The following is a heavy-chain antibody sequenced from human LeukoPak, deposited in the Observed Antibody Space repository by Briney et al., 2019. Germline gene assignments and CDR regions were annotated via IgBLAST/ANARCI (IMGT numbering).Heavy chain of an antibody. CDR2: IYHSGST. CDR3: ARYARDSSGWYYYYYYMDV. J-gene: IGHJ6*03. CDR1: GGSISSSNW. V-gene: IGHV4-4*02. Sequence: SETLSLTCAVSGGSISSSNWWSWVRQPPGKGLEWIGEIYHSGSTNYNPSLKSRVTISVDKSKNQFSLKLSSVTAADTAVYYCARYARDSSGWYYYYYYMDVWGKGTTVTVSS. D-gene: IGHD6-19*01.